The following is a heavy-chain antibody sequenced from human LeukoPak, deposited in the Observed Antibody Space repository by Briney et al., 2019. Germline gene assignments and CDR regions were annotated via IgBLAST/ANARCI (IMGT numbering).Heavy chain of an antibody. D-gene: IGHD4-17*01. J-gene: IGHJ4*02. CDR1: GFTFSNYW. V-gene: IGHV3-74*01. CDR3: ARDYNDYGDYPYFDY. Sequence: PGGSLRLSCAASGFTFSNYWMHWVRQAPGKGLVWVSRINSDGSITSYADSVKGRFTISRDNAKNTLYLQMNSLRAEDTAVYYCARDYNDYGDYPYFDYWGQGTLVTVSS. CDR2: INSDGSIT.